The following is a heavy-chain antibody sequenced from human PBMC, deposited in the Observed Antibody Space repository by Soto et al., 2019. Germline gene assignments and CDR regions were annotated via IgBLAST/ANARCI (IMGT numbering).Heavy chain of an antibody. CDR3: ARDMYTNYVNYFDL. J-gene: IGHJ5*02. CDR1: GGSISSGGYY. CDR2: IYYSGST. V-gene: IGHV4-31*03. Sequence: SETLSLTCTVSGGSISSGGYYWSWIRQHPGKGLEWIGYIYYSGSTYYNPSLKSRVTISVDNAHNSLYLQMSGLRAEDTALYYCARDMYTNYVNYFDLWGQGTLVTVSS. D-gene: IGHD3-16*01.